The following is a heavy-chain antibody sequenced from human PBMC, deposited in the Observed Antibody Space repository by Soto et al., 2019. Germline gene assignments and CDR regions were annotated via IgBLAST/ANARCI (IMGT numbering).Heavy chain of an antibody. CDR2: IIPILGIA. Sequence: QVQLVQSGAEVKTPGSSVKVSCKASGGTFSSYTISWVRQAPGQGLEWMGRIIPILGIANYAQKFQGRVTITADKSTSTAYMELSSLRSEDTAVYYCARVSSGWGGYYYYMDVWGKGTTVTVSS. CDR3: ARVSSGWGGYYYYMDV. CDR1: GGTFSSYT. V-gene: IGHV1-69*02. D-gene: IGHD1-1*01. J-gene: IGHJ6*03.